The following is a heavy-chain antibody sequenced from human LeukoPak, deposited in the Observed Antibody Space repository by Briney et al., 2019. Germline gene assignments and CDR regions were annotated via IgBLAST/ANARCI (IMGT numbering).Heavy chain of an antibody. J-gene: IGHJ4*02. CDR3: ARDEWELPSGGFDY. D-gene: IGHD1-26*01. Sequence: GGSLRLSCAASGFTFSSYGMSWVRQAPGKGLEWVANIKQDGSEKYYVDSVKGRFTISRDNAKNSLYLQMNSLRAEDTAVYYCARDEWELPSGGFDYWGQGTLVTVSS. V-gene: IGHV3-7*01. CDR2: IKQDGSEK. CDR1: GFTFSSYG.